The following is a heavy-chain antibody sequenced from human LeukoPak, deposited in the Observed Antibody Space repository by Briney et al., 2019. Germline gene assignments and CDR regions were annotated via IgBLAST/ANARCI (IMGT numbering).Heavy chain of an antibody. V-gene: IGHV1-46*01. CDR3: ARALIAAAGISRNGVDP. D-gene: IGHD6-13*01. Sequence: ASVKVSCKASGYTFTSYYMHWVRQAPGQGLEWMGIINPSGGSTSYAQKFQGRVTMTRDMSTSTVYMELSSLRSEDTAVYYCARALIAAAGISRNGVDPGGKGPLVTV. J-gene: IGHJ5*02. CDR2: INPSGGST. CDR1: GYTFTSYY.